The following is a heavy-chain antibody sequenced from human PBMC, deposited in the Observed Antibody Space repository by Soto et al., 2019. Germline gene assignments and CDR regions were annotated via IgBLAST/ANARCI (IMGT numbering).Heavy chain of an antibody. CDR3: AAGGTRWLQSPCDY. CDR1: GYTLTDFS. CDR2: FDPEEGET. V-gene: IGHV1-24*01. J-gene: IGHJ4*02. Sequence: QVQLVQSGAEVKKPGASVKVSCKVSGYTLTDFSVHWVRQAPGKGLEWMGGFDPEEGETLYTQNFQGRVTMTEDTSTDTAYMEFSSLRSEDTAVYYCAAGGTRWLQSPCDYWGQGTLVTVSS. D-gene: IGHD1-1*01.